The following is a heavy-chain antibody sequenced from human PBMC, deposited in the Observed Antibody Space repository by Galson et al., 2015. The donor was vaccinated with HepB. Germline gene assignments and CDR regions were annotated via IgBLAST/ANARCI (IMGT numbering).Heavy chain of an antibody. CDR2: IWYEGSNK. Sequence: SLRLSCAASGFTFENYAMHWVRQAPGKGLEWVAVIWYEGSNKKYVDSVEGRFTISRDNSKNTLYLQMNSLSAEDTAVYFCARDVALADIVPTGAFDIWGQGTIVTVSS. J-gene: IGHJ3*02. D-gene: IGHD5-12*01. V-gene: IGHV3-33*08. CDR1: GFTFENYA. CDR3: ARDVALADIVPTGAFDI.